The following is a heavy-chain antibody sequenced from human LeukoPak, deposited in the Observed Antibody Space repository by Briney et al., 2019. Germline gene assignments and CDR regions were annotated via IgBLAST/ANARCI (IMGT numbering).Heavy chain of an antibody. CDR3: ARMWLARDWFDP. V-gene: IGHV1-69*05. D-gene: IGHD6-19*01. J-gene: IGHJ5*02. Sequence: SVKVSCKASGGTFSSYAISWVRQAPGQGLEWMGGIIPIFGTANYAQKFQGRVTITTDESTSTAYMELSSLRSEDTAVYYCARMWLARDWFDPWGQGTLVTVSS. CDR2: IIPIFGTA. CDR1: GGTFSSYA.